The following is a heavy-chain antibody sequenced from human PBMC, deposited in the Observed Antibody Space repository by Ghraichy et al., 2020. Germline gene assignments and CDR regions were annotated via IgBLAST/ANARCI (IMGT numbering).Heavy chain of an antibody. V-gene: IGHV3-30*02. CDR2: IRYDGSNK. D-gene: IGHD3-3*01. J-gene: IGHJ4*02. CDR1: GFTFSSYG. Sequence: GGSLRLSCAASGFTFSSYGMHWVRQAPGKRLEWVAFIRYDGSNKYYADSVKGRFTISRDNSKNTLYLQMNSLRAEDTAVYYCAKSSDFWSGYSTSYFDYWGQGTLVTVSS. CDR3: AKSSDFWSGYSTSYFDY.